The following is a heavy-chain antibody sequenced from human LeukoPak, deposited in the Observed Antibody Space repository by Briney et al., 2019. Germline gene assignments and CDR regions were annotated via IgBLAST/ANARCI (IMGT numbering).Heavy chain of an antibody. CDR2: ISSSSSYI. D-gene: IGHD3-3*01. CDR3: ARGDVLRFLEWLLPLHFDY. V-gene: IGHV3-21*01. J-gene: IGHJ4*02. CDR1: GFTFSSYS. Sequence: GSLRLSCAASGFTFSSYSMNWVRQAPGKGLEWVSSISSSSSYIYYADSVKGRFTISRDDAKNSLYLQMNSLRAEDTAVYYCARGDVLRFLEWLLPLHFDYWGRGTLVTVTS.